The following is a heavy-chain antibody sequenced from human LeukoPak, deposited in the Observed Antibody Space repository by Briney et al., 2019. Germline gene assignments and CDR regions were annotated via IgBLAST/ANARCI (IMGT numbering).Heavy chain of an antibody. J-gene: IGHJ5*02. CDR3: AKLGLFGVTTDYNWFDP. CDR2: ISGSGHST. D-gene: IGHD4-11*01. CDR1: GFTFSSYA. V-gene: IGHV3-23*01. Sequence: GGSLRLSCAASGFTFSSYAMTWVRQAPGKGLEWVSAISGSGHSTYYAESVNGRFTISRDNSKNTMYLQMSSLRAEDAAIYYCAKLGLFGVTTDYNWFDPWGQGTPVTVSS.